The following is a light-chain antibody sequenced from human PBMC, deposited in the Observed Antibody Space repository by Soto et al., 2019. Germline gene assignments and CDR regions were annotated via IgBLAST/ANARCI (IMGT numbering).Light chain of an antibody. CDR1: SSNIGAGFD. CDR2: GDN. V-gene: IGLV1-40*01. CDR3: QSYDRSLSGFYV. J-gene: IGLJ1*01. Sequence: QSVLTQPSSVSGAPGRRVTISCTGSSSNIGAGFDVHWYQHLPETAPKLLIFGDNNRPSGVPDRFSASRSGASASLAISGLQAEDEADYFCQSYDRSLSGFYVFGTGTKVTVL.